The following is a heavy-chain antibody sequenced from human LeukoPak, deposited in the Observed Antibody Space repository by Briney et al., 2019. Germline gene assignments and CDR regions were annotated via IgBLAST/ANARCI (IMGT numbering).Heavy chain of an antibody. CDR3: ARPTDFAFDY. Sequence: GESLKISCKGSGYRFTNYWIGWVRQMPGEGLEWMGIIYPGDSDTRYSPSFQGQVTISADKSVNTAYLQWSSLKASDTAMYFCARPTDFAFDYWGQGTLVTVSS. J-gene: IGHJ4*02. CDR2: IYPGDSDT. CDR1: GYRFTNYW. V-gene: IGHV5-51*01. D-gene: IGHD1-14*01.